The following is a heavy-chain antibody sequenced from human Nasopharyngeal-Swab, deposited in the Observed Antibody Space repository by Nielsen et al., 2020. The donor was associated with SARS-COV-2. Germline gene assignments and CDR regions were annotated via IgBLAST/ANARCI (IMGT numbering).Heavy chain of an antibody. J-gene: IGHJ6*03. Sequence: WIRQPPGKGLEWIGEINHSGSTNYNPSLKSRVTISVDTSKNQFSLKLSSVTAADTAVYYCARAGVLRYFDCQRISCYYYYYMDVWGKGTTVTVSS. V-gene: IGHV4-34*01. D-gene: IGHD3-9*01. CDR2: INHSGST. CDR3: ARAGVLRYFDCQRISCYYYYYMDV.